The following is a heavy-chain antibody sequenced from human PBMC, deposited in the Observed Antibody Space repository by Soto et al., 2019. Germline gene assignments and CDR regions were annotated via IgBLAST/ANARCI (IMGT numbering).Heavy chain of an antibody. CDR1: GGRFTNYW. CDR3: ARQRIEAAFDAFDI. V-gene: IGHV5-51*01. D-gene: IGHD6-13*01. CDR2: IYPGDSET. J-gene: IGHJ3*02. Sequence: GESLKISCQGSGGRFTNYWIGWVRQMPGKGLEWMGIIYPGDSETRYSPSFQGQVTISADKSNTTAYLQWSGLKASDTSMYYCARQRIEAAFDAFDIWGQGTMVTVSS.